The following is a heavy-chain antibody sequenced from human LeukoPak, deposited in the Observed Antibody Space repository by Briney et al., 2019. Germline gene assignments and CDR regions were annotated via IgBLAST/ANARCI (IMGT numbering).Heavy chain of an antibody. Sequence: PSETLSLTCTVSGGSISSSGYYWGWIRQAPGKGLEWVSAISGSGGSTYYADSVKGRFTISRDNSKNTLYLQMNSLRAEDTAVYYCAKDPATYYYDSSGYSDWGQGTLVTVSS. J-gene: IGHJ4*02. CDR3: AKDPATYYYDSSGYSD. CDR2: ISGSGGST. D-gene: IGHD3-22*01. V-gene: IGHV3-23*01. CDR1: GGSISSSGYY.